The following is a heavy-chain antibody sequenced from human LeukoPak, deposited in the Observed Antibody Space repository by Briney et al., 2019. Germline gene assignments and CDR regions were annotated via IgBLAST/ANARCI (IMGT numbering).Heavy chain of an antibody. CDR3: VKDMGSYHTALDY. Sequence: GGSLRLSCAASGFTFDDYAMHWVRQAPGKGLEWGSRVIWDGDSTHRADSVKGRFIISRDNSKNSLYLQMNSLRVEDTALYYCVKDMGSYHTALDYWGQGTLVTVSS. CDR2: VIWDGDST. D-gene: IGHD1-26*01. V-gene: IGHV3-43D*03. J-gene: IGHJ4*02. CDR1: GFTFDDYA.